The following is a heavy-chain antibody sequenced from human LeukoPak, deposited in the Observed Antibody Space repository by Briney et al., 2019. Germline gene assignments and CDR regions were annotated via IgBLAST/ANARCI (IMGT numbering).Heavy chain of an antibody. CDR1: GYTFTSYD. D-gene: IGHD2-15*01. CDR3: ARGDCCSVGSCHSRY. Sequence: ASVKVSCKASGYTFTSYDINWVRQATGQGLEWMGWMNPNSGNTGYAQNFQGRVTITRDTSISTAYMELNSLRSEDTAVYYCARGDCCSVGSCHSRYWGQGTLVTVSS. CDR2: MNPNSGNT. J-gene: IGHJ4*02. V-gene: IGHV1-8*01.